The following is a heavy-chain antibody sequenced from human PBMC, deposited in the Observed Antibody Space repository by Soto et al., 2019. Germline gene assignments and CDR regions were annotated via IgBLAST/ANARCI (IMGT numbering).Heavy chain of an antibody. V-gene: IGHV5-51*01. J-gene: IGHJ4*02. CDR1: GYSFTSYW. CDR2: IYPGDSDT. Sequence: GESLKISCKGSGYSFTSYWIGWVRQMPGKGLEWMGIIYPGDSDTRYSPSFQGQVTISADKSISTAYLQWSSLKASDTAMYYCARQAVVVVAATSRTMLDYWGQGTLVTVSS. CDR3: ARQAVVVVAATSRTMLDY. D-gene: IGHD2-15*01.